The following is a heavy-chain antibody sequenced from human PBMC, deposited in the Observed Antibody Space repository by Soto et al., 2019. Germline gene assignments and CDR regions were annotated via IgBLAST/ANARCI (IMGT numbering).Heavy chain of an antibody. CDR3: AKERRGYYDILTSYGMDV. Sequence: SQTLALTCAISGPSVSSNSAAWNWIRQSPSRGLEWLGRTSYRSKWYNDYAVSVKSRITINPDTSKNQFSLQLNSVTPDDTAVYYCAKERRGYYDILTSYGMDVWGQGTTVTVSS. CDR2: TSYRSKWYN. V-gene: IGHV6-1*01. CDR1: GPSVSSNSAA. J-gene: IGHJ6*02. D-gene: IGHD3-9*01.